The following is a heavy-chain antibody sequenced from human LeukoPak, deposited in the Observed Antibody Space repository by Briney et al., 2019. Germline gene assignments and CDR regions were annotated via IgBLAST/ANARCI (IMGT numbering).Heavy chain of an antibody. CDR2: HYWDDDK. CDR3: ARLGVRGPPDYYYGMDV. J-gene: IGHJ6*02. V-gene: IGHV2-5*02. Sequence: SGPTLVKPTQTLTLTCTFSGFSLSTSGVGVGWIRQPPGKALEGLALHYWDDDKRYSPSLKSRLTITKDTSKNQEVLTMTNMDPVDTATYYCARLGVRGPPDYYYGMDVWGQGTAVTVSS. D-gene: IGHD3-10*01. CDR1: GFSLSTSGVG.